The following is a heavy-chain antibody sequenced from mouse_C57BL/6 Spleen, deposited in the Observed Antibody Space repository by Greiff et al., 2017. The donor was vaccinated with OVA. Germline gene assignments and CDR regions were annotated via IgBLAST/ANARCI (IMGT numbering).Heavy chain of an antibody. J-gene: IGHJ3*01. CDR1: GYSFTGYY. D-gene: IGHD2-4*01. CDR3: ARSGYDYDSWFAY. Sequence: EVQRVESGPELVKPGASVKISCKASGYSFTGYYMNWVKQSPEKSLEWIGEINPSTGGTTYNQKFKAKATLTVDKSSSTAYMQLKSLTSEDSAVYYCARSGYDYDSWFAYWGQGTLVTVSA. V-gene: IGHV1-42*01. CDR2: INPSTGGT.